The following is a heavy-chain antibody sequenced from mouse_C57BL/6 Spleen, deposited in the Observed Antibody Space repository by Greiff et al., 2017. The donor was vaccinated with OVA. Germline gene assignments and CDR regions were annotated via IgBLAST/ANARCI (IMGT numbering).Heavy chain of an antibody. CDR3: ARTFYYYGSSYRYFDV. D-gene: IGHD1-1*01. Sequence: EVQLQESGPGMVKPSQSLSLTCTVTGYSITSGYDWHWIRHFPGNKLEWMGYISYSGSTNYNPSLKSRISITHDTSKNHFFLKLNSVTTEDTATYYCARTFYYYGSSYRYFDVWGTGTTVTVSS. J-gene: IGHJ1*03. CDR2: ISYSGST. CDR1: GYSITSGYD. V-gene: IGHV3-1*01.